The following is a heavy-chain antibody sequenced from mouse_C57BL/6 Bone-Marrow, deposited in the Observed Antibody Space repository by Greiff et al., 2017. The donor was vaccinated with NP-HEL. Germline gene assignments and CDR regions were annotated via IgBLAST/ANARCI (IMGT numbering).Heavy chain of an antibody. D-gene: IGHD1-1*01. Sequence: QVPLKESGAELVKPGASVTLSCKASGYTFTEYTLHWVKQRSGQVLEWIWWFYPGSVSLKYNEKFTDKATLTADKSSMTVHMDLTRLTLEGSAAHFCARHGDYFGSSYGYFDVWGTGTTVTVSS. J-gene: IGHJ1*03. CDR2: FYPGSVSL. CDR1: GYTFTEYT. V-gene: IGHV1-62-2*01. CDR3: ARHGDYFGSSYGYFDV.